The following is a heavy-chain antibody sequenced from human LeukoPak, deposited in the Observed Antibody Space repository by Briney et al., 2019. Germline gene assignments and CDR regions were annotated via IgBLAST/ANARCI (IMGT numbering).Heavy chain of an antibody. CDR1: GFTFSSYA. CDR3: AKTGRPVWFGENHYYYYGMDV. J-gene: IGHJ6*02. D-gene: IGHD3-10*01. V-gene: IGHV3-23*01. Sequence: GGSLRLSCSASGFTFSSYAMSWVRQAPGKGLEWVSAISGSGGSTYYADSVKGRFTISRDNSKNTLYLQMNSLRAEDTAVYYCAKTGRPVWFGENHYYYYGMDVWGQGTTVTVSS. CDR2: ISGSGGST.